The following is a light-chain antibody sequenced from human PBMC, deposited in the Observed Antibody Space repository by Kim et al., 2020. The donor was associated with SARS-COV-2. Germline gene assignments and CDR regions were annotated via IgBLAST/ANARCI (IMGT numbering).Light chain of an antibody. CDR2: GAS. V-gene: IGKV3-20*01. J-gene: IGKJ2*01. Sequence: LSPGERAILSCRAGQSVYSSYLAWYQQKPGQAPRLLIYGASSRATGIPDRFSGSESGTDFTLTISRLEPEDFAVYYCHQYGTSPYTFGQGTKLEI. CDR1: QSVYSSY. CDR3: HQYGTSPYT.